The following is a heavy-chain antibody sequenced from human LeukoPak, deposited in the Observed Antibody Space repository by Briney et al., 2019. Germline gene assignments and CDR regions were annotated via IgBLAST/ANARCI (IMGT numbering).Heavy chain of an antibody. V-gene: IGHV3-23*01. CDR1: GFTFSIYA. CDR2: ISGSGGST. Sequence: SGGSLRLSCAASGFTFSIYAMSWVRQAPGKGLEWVSAISGSGGSTYYADSVKGRFTISRDNSKNTLYLQMNSLRAEDTAVYYCASSLRSYDFWSGYLDYWGQGTLVTVSS. J-gene: IGHJ4*02. CDR3: ASSLRSYDFWSGYLDY. D-gene: IGHD3-3*01.